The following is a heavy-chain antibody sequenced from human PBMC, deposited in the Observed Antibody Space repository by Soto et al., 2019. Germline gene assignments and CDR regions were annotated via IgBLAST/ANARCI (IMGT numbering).Heavy chain of an antibody. CDR2: ISSSGSTI. CDR3: ARGLNVVVVPADIGVGMDV. J-gene: IGHJ6*02. V-gene: IGHV3-11*01. Sequence: RGSLLPSCASSVFAFSPAWMSWVGQAPGKGLGPVSYISSSGSTIYYADSVKGRFTISRDNAKNSLYLQMNSLRAEDTAVYYCARGLNVVVVPADIGVGMDVWGQGTTVTVSS. CDR1: VFAFSPAW. D-gene: IGHD2-2*02.